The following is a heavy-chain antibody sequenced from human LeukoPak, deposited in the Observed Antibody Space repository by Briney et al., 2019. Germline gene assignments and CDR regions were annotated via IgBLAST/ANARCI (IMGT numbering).Heavy chain of an antibody. Sequence: PGGSLRLSCAASGFTFGSYAMNWVRQAPGKGLEWVSAISGSGGSTYYADSVKGRFTISRDNSKNTLYLQMNSLRVEDTAVYYCAKNPQYYYDSSGFFEYWGQGTLVTVSS. J-gene: IGHJ4*02. CDR3: AKNPQYYYDSSGFFEY. CDR2: ISGSGGST. CDR1: GFTFGSYA. D-gene: IGHD3-22*01. V-gene: IGHV3-23*01.